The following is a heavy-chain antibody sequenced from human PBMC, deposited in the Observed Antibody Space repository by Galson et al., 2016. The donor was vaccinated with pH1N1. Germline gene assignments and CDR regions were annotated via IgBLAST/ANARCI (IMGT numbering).Heavy chain of an antibody. V-gene: IGHV4-61*09. J-gene: IGHJ5*02. Sequence: LSLTCTVSGGSISSGSYYWSWIRQPAGKGLEWIGYIYTSGSTNYNPSLKSRVTISVDTSKNQFSLKLSSVTAADTAVYYCAKAPYGDYVKWFDPWGQGTLVTVSS. CDR1: GGSISSGSYY. CDR2: IYTSGST. CDR3: AKAPYGDYVKWFDP. D-gene: IGHD4-17*01.